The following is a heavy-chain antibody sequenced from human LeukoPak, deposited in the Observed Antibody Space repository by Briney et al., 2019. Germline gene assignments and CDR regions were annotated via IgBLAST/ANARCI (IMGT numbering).Heavy chain of an antibody. CDR1: GFTFSSYA. V-gene: IGHV3-23*01. J-gene: IGHJ3*02. D-gene: IGHD3-10*01. CDR3: ATLDGSGLTYDAFDI. CDR2: ISGSGGST. Sequence: PGGSLRLSCAASGFTFSSYAMSWVRQAPGKGLEWVSAISGSGGSTYYADSVKGRFTISRGNSKSTLYLQMNSLRAEDTAVYYCATLDGSGLTYDAFDIWAKGQWSPSFQ.